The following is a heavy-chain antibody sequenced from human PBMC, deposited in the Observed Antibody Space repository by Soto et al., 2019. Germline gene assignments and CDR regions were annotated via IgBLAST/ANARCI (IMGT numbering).Heavy chain of an antibody. Sequence: PSETLSLTCTVSGGSISSSGDYWGWIRQPPGKGLEWIGSIYYSGSTYYNPSLKSRVTISVDTSKNQFSLKLSSVTAADTAVYYCARTRAVWFDPWGQGTLVTVSS. CDR2: IYYSGST. J-gene: IGHJ5*02. CDR3: ARTRAVWFDP. D-gene: IGHD6-19*01. V-gene: IGHV4-39*01. CDR1: GGSISSSGDY.